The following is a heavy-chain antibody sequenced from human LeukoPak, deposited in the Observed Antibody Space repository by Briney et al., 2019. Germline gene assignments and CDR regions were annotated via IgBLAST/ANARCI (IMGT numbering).Heavy chain of an antibody. Sequence: ASVKVSCKASNYNFNNYGVSCVRQAPGQGLEWMGIINPSGGSTSYAQKFQGRVTMTRDTSTSTVYMELSSLRSEDTAVYYCARAIVATIGNDYWGQGTLVTVSS. J-gene: IGHJ4*02. CDR3: ARAIVATIGNDY. CDR2: INPSGGST. CDR1: NYNFNNYG. V-gene: IGHV1-46*02. D-gene: IGHD5-12*01.